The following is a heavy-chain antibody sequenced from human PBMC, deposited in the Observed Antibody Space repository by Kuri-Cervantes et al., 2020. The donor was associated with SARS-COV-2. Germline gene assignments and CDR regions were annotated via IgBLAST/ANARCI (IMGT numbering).Heavy chain of an antibody. V-gene: IGHV3-47*02. Sequence: GGSLRLSCAASGFAFSSYVLHWVRRAPGKGPEWVSAIGTGGDTYYADSVMGRFTISRDNSKNTLYLQMNSLRAEDTAVYYCARDNVDYYYMDVWGKGTTVTVSS. D-gene: IGHD2-21*01. CDR1: GFAFSSYV. CDR3: ARDNVDYYYMDV. CDR2: IGTGGDT. J-gene: IGHJ6*03.